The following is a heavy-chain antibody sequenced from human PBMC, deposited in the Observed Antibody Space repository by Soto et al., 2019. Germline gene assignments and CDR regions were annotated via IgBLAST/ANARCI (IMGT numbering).Heavy chain of an antibody. D-gene: IGHD6-13*01. Sequence: GGSLRLSCAASGFTFSSYWMHWVRQAPGKGLVWVSRINSDGSSTSYADSVKGRFTISRDNAKNTLYLQMKSLRGEDTAIYYCARNKGIAAPSRRFYYYYGLDVWGQGTTVTVSS. J-gene: IGHJ6*02. CDR1: GFTFSSYW. CDR2: INSDGSST. CDR3: ARNKGIAAPSRRFYYYYGLDV. V-gene: IGHV3-74*01.